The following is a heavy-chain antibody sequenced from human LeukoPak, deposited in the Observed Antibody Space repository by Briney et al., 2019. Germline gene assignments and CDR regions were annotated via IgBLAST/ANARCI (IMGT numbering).Heavy chain of an antibody. J-gene: IGHJ6*03. CDR2: ISHTGNT. CDR1: GGSFSVYH. D-gene: IGHD1-7*01. CDR3: ARELELRSHYYYMDV. Sequence: SETLSLTCAVSGGSFSVYHWSWIRQSPEKGLEWLGDISHTGNTNYNPSLKSRVTISVDTSKNHFSLRLSSVTAADTAVYYCARELELRSHYYYMDVWGKGTTVTASS. V-gene: IGHV4-34*01.